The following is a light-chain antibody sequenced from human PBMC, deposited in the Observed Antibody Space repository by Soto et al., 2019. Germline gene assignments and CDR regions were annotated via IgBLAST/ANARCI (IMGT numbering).Light chain of an antibody. CDR3: CSYTTSNTRQIV. J-gene: IGLJ1*01. CDR1: SSDVGGYNY. Sequence: ALTQPASVSGSPGQSITISCTGTSSDVGGYNYVSWYQHHPGKAPKLMIYDVSNRPSGVSNLFSGSKSGNTASLTISGLQPEDEADYYCCSYTTSNTRQIVFGTGTKVTVL. V-gene: IGLV2-14*03. CDR2: DVS.